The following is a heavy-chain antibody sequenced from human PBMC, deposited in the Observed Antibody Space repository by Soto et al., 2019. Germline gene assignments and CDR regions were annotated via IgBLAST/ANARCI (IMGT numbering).Heavy chain of an antibody. D-gene: IGHD2-2*01. J-gene: IGHJ4*02. V-gene: IGHV1-8*02. CDR1: GYTFTSYD. Sequence: QVQLVQSGAEVKKPGASVKVSCKASGYTFTSYDINWVRQATGQGLEWMGWMNPNSGNTGHAQKFQGRVTMTRNTSISTVYMERSSLRSEDTAVYYCASGRYSNTWYYAFDSWGQGTLVTVSS. CDR3: ASGRYSNTWYYAFDS. CDR2: MNPNSGNT.